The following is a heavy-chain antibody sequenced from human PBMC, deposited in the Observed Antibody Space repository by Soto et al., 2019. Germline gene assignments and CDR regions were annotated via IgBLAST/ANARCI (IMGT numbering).Heavy chain of an antibody. D-gene: IGHD3-22*01. Sequence: QVQLVQSGAEVKKPGASVKVSCKASGYTFIDYYIHWVRQAPGQGLEWMGWINPSHGGTKFAQKFQGRVTMTRDTSIGTAYMELITLQSDDTAVYYCARDGGSQYYDSRGCIVYWGQGALVTVSS. CDR1: GYTFIDYY. V-gene: IGHV1-2*02. J-gene: IGHJ4*02. CDR3: ARDGGSQYYDSRGCIVY. CDR2: INPSHGGT.